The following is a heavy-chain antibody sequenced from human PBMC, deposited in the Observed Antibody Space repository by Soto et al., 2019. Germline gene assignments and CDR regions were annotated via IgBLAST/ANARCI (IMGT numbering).Heavy chain of an antibody. CDR2: ISAYNGNT. J-gene: IGHJ6*02. CDR1: GYTFTSYG. V-gene: IGHV1-18*01. Sequence: AASVKVSCKASGYTFTSYGISWVRQAPGQGLEWMGWISAYNGNTNYAQKLQGRVTMTTDTSTSTAYMELRSLRSDDTAVYYCARDHPVCYGDYGCYYYGMDVWGQGTTVTVSS. D-gene: IGHD4-17*01. CDR3: ARDHPVCYGDYGCYYYGMDV.